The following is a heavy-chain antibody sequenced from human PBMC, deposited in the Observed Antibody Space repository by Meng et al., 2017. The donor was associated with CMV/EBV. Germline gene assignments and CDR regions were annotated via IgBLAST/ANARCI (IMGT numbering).Heavy chain of an antibody. V-gene: IGHV3-9*01. J-gene: IGHJ6*02. Sequence: SLKISCAASGFTFDDYAMHWVRQAPGKGLEWVSGISWSSGSIGYADSVKGRFTISRDNAKNSLYLQMNSLRAEDTALYYCAKESYCSSTSCEGYYYYYGMDVWGQGTTVTVSS. CDR1: GFTFDDYA. CDR2: ISWSSGSI. CDR3: AKESYCSSTSCEGYYYYYGMDV. D-gene: IGHD2-2*01.